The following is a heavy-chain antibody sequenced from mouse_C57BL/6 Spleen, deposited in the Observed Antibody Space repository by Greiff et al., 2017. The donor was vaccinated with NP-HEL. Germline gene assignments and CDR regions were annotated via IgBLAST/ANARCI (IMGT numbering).Heavy chain of an antibody. CDR1: GFTFTDYY. Sequence: EVQLVESGGGLVQPGGSLSLSCAASGFTFTDYYMSWVRQPPGKALEWLGFLRNKANGYTTEYSASVKGRFTISRDNSQSILYLQMNALRAEDSATYYCARSSFRRYFDVWSTGATVTVSS. CDR3: ARSSFRRYFDV. J-gene: IGHJ1*03. V-gene: IGHV7-3*01. CDR2: LRNKANGYTT.